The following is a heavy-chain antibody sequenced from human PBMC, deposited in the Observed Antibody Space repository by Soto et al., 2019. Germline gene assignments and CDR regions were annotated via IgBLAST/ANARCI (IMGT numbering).Heavy chain of an antibody. D-gene: IGHD3-3*01. CDR2: ISYDGSDK. Sequence: GGSLRLSCAASGFTFSSYGIHWVRQAPGKGLHWVAFISYDGSDKLYADSVKGRFTISRDNSKNTLFLQMNTVRAEDTALYYCARDLIGGISGVYNYYYGMDVWGQGTTVTVSS. CDR1: GFTFSSYG. CDR3: ARDLIGGISGVYNYYYGMDV. J-gene: IGHJ6*02. V-gene: IGHV3-30-3*01.